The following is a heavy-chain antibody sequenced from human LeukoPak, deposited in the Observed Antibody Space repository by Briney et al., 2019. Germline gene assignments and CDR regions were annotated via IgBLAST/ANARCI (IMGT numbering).Heavy chain of an antibody. CDR1: GFTVSSNY. V-gene: IGHV3-53*01. Sequence: GGSLRLSCAASGFTVSSNYMSWVRQAPGKGLEWVSVIYSGGSTYYADSVKGRFTISRHNSKNTLYLQMNSLRAEDTAVYYCAKDADDYVWGSYRSPRPRGMSEREPPLDYWGQGTLVTVSS. CDR3: AKDADDYVWGSYRSPRPRGMSEREPPLDY. D-gene: IGHD3-16*02. J-gene: IGHJ4*02. CDR2: IYSGGST.